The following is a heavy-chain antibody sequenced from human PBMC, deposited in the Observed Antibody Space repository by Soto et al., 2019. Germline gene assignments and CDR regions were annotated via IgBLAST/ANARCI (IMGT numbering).Heavy chain of an antibody. Sequence: QVQLVESGGGVVQPGRSLRLSCAASGFTFSSYGMHWVRQAPGKGLEWAARISYDGSKKVYADSVKGRFTISRDNSKDTLYLQVNSLRAEDTAVFYCAKEGYRGSSFDYWGQGTLVTVSS. CDR1: GFTFSSYG. CDR2: ISYDGSKK. CDR3: AKEGYRGSSFDY. V-gene: IGHV3-30*18. D-gene: IGHD1-26*01. J-gene: IGHJ4*02.